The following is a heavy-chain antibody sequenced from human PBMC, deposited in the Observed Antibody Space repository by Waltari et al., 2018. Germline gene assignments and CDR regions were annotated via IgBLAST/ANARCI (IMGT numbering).Heavy chain of an antibody. CDR2: IRQDGSQI. D-gene: IGHD6-19*01. V-gene: IGHV3-7*01. CDR1: GFTFSTYW. CDR3: ARDVNPTYGSGWFGDAFDI. Sequence: EVQLVESGGGLVQPGGSLRLSCAASGFTFSTYWMTWVRQAPGKGLEWVANIRQDGSQIHYLESVEGRFTISRDNAKNSLYLQMNSLRVEDTAVYYCARDVNPTYGSGWFGDAFDIWGQGTMVTVSS. J-gene: IGHJ3*02.